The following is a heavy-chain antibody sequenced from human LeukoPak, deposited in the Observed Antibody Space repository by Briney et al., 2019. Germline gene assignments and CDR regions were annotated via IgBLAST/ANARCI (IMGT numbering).Heavy chain of an antibody. Sequence: GGSLRLSCAASGFTFSSYGMHWVRQAPGKGLEWVAVISYDGSNKYYADSVKGRFTISRDNSKNTLYLQMNGLRAEDTAVYYCAKNLYCSSTSCYWWDYGMDVWGQGTTVTVSS. D-gene: IGHD2-2*01. CDR3: AKNLYCSSTSCYWWDYGMDV. CDR1: GFTFSSYG. CDR2: ISYDGSNK. V-gene: IGHV3-30*18. J-gene: IGHJ6*02.